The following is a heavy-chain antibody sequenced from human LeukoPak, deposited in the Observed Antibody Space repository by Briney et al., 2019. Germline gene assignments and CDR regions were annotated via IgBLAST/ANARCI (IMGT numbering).Heavy chain of an antibody. CDR3: ATNILVRDIINWFDP. Sequence: VASVKVSCKASGYIFADYYIHWVRQAPGQGLEWMGWIKPNSGGTRSAQKFQGRVTMTRDTSISTAYMELSSLRYDDTAVYYCATNILVRDIINWFDPWGQGTLVTVSS. D-gene: IGHD3-10*01. CDR2: IKPNSGGT. J-gene: IGHJ5*02. CDR1: GYIFADYY. V-gene: IGHV1-2*02.